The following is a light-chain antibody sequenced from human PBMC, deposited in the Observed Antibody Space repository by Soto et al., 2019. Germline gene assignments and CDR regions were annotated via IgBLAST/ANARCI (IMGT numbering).Light chain of an antibody. CDR3: QVWDSTTDRVV. J-gene: IGLJ2*01. Sequence: SYVLTQPPSVSVAPGETARITCGGNNIGGKSVHWYQQKPGQAPVLVIYYNSDRPSGIPERFSGSNSGNTATLTISRVEAGDEADYYCQVWDSTTDRVVFGGGTKLTVL. CDR2: YNS. CDR1: NIGGKS. V-gene: IGLV3-21*04.